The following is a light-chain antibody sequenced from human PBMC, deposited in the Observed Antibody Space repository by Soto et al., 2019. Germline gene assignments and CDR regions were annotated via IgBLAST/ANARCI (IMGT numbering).Light chain of an antibody. CDR2: GAS. CDR1: QSVGSY. J-gene: IGKJ1*01. V-gene: IGKV3-15*01. CDR3: QQYKDWPKT. Sequence: EAVMTQSPATLSVSPGEGAVLSCRASQSVGSYLAWYQLRPGQAPRVLVYGASIRASGIPGRFSGSGSGTEFTLTIGSLQSEDSAVYYCQQYKDWPKTFGQGTKVEIK.